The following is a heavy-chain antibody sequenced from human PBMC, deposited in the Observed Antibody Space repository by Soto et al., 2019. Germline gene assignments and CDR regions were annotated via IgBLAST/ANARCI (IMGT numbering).Heavy chain of an antibody. CDR3: PRHFEDRFHDILTDFLFDP. V-gene: IGHV3-30-3*01. CDR1: GFTFSSYA. Sequence: PGGSLRLSCAASGFTFSSYAMHWVRQAPGKXLEWVAVISYDGSNKYYADSVKGRFTISRDSSKNTLYLQMNSRRAEDTAVYYCPRHFEDRFHDILTDFLFDPWGQGALVTVSS. D-gene: IGHD3-9*01. CDR2: ISYDGSNK. J-gene: IGHJ5*01.